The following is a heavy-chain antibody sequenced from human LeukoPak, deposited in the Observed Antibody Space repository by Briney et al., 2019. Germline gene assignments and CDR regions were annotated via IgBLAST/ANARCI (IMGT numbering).Heavy chain of an antibody. J-gene: IGHJ4*02. D-gene: IGHD3-22*01. CDR2: VYYSGIT. CDR1: GGSISSSSYY. Sequence: SETLSLTCTVSGGSISSSSYYWGWIRQPPGKGLEWIGTVYYSGITYYNPSLKSRVTISVHTSKNQFSLKLSSVTAADTAVYYCGRQSYDSSASPMFFDFWGQGTLVTVSS. V-gene: IGHV4-39*01. CDR3: GRQSYDSSASPMFFDF.